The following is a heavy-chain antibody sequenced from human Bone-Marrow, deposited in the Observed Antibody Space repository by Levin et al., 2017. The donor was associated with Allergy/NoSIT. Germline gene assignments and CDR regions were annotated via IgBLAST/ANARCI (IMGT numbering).Heavy chain of an antibody. CDR2: ISYDGSNK. CDR1: GFTFSSYA. Sequence: GESLKISCAASGFTFSSYAMHWVRQAPGKGLEWVAVISYDGSNKYYADSVKGRFTISRDNSKNTLYLQMNSLRAEDTAVYYCARDYDNVNGYSSGWYVGHFDYWGQGTLVTVSS. D-gene: IGHD6-19*01. V-gene: IGHV3-30*04. CDR3: ARDYDNVNGYSSGWYVGHFDY. J-gene: IGHJ4*02.